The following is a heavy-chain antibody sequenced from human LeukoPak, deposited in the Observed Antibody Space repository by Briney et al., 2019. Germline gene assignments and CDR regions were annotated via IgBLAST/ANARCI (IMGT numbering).Heavy chain of an antibody. V-gene: IGHV3-74*01. D-gene: IGHD3-22*01. CDR1: GFAFSSSW. Sequence: PGGSLRLSCAASGFAFSSSWMYWVRQAPGKGLVWVSRINSDESITTHADSVKGRFTISRDNAKNTLYLQMNSLRAEDTAVYYCARDSGDYYDSSGYPFDYWGQGTLVTVSS. CDR3: ARDSGDYYDSSGYPFDY. CDR2: INSDESIT. J-gene: IGHJ4*02.